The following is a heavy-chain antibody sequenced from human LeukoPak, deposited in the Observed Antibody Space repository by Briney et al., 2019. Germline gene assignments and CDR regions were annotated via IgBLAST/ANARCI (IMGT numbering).Heavy chain of an antibody. J-gene: IGHJ3*02. CDR1: GFTFSDYY. CDR2: ISSSGSTI. D-gene: IGHD6-13*01. Sequence: GGSLRLSCAASGFTFSDYYMSWIRQAPGKGLEWVSYISSSGSTIYYADSVKGRFTISRGNAKNSLYLQMNSLRAEDTAVYYCARVQYSSSPNDAFDIWGQGTMVTVSS. V-gene: IGHV3-11*01. CDR3: ARVQYSSSPNDAFDI.